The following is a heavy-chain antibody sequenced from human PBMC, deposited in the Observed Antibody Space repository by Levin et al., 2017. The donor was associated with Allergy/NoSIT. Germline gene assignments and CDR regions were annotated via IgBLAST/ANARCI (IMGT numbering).Heavy chain of an antibody. CDR2: IGAYNGNT. V-gene: IGHV1-18*01. J-gene: IGHJ1*01. D-gene: IGHD2-15*01. Sequence: GESLKISCKASGYTFTSYGISWVRQAPGQGLEWMGWIGAYNGNTNYAQKLQGRVTMTTDTSTSTAYMELRSLRSDDTAVYYCARSAFVLGYCSGGSCGAGYFQHWGQGTLVTVSS. CDR1: GYTFTSYG. CDR3: ARSAFVLGYCSGGSCGAGYFQH.